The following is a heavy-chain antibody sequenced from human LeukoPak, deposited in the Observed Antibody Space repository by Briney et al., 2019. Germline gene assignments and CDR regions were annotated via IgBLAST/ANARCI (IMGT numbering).Heavy chain of an antibody. V-gene: IGHV3-48*01. Sequence: GGSLRLSCAASGFTFSTYSMNWVRQAPGRGLEWVSYISSSSSTIYYADSVKGRFTISRDNAKNSLYLRMNSLRAEDTAVYSCARDSPPDYWGQGTLVTVSS. J-gene: IGHJ4*02. CDR1: GFTFSTYS. CDR2: ISSSSSTI. CDR3: ARDSPPDY.